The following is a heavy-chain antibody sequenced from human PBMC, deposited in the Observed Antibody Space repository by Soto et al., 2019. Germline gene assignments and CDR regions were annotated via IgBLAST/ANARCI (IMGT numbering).Heavy chain of an antibody. D-gene: IGHD1-26*01. CDR1: GYTFTFYL. CDR3: ARVLGGATPFFVY. V-gene: IGHV1-46*01. J-gene: IGHJ4*02. Sequence: QVLLVQSGAEVKKPGASVKVSCKASGYTFTFYLIHWVRQAPGQGLEWMGIINPSAGSANYAQKFQGRVTMTRDTSTSTVYVELSSLRSEDTAVYYCARVLGGATPFFVYWGQGTLVTVSS. CDR2: INPSAGSA.